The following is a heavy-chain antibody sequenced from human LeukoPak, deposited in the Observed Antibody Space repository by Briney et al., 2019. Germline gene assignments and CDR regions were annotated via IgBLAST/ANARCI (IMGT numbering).Heavy chain of an antibody. CDR2: INHSGCT. D-gene: IGHD3-22*01. CDR3: ASRYYYDSSGYYTILFDYFDY. CDR1: GGSFSGYY. J-gene: IGHJ4*02. Sequence: PSETLSLTCAVYGGSFSGYYWSWIRQPPGKGLEWIGEINHSGCTNYNPSLKSRVTISVDTSKNQFSLKLSSVTAADTAVYYCASRYYYDSSGYYTILFDYFDYWGQGTLVTVSS. V-gene: IGHV4-34*01.